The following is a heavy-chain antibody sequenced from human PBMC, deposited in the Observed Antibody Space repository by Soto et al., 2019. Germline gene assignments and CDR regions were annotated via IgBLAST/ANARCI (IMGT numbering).Heavy chain of an antibody. V-gene: IGHV3-33*03. CDR1: GFTFSAFG. Sequence: QLHLVESGGGVVQPGASVRLSCAASGFTFSAFGMHWVRQAPGKGLEWVAGIRHDGSNDYYSDFAKGRLTISRDNSRDTLYLQINSLRADDSAVYYCASVNTVRSWDYDGMDIWGQGTTVTVSS. J-gene: IGHJ6*02. D-gene: IGHD3-10*01. CDR2: IRHDGSND. CDR3: ASVNTVRSWDYDGMDI.